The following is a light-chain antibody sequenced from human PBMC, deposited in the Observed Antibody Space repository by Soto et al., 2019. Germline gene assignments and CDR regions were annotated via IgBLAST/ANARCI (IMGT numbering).Light chain of an antibody. CDR3: GTWDSSFYV. V-gene: IGLV1-51*01. J-gene: IGLJ1*01. Sequence: QSVLTQPPSVSAAPGQKVTISCSGSSSNIGNNYVSWYQQLPGTDPKLLIYDNNKRPSGIPDRFSGSKSGTSATLGITGLQTGDEADYYCGTWDSSFYVFGTGTKVTVL. CDR1: SSNIGNNY. CDR2: DNN.